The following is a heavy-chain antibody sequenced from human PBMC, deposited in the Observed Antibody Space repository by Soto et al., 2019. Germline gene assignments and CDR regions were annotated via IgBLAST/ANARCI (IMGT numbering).Heavy chain of an antibody. Sequence: QVQLVQSGAEVKKPGASVKVSCKASGYTFTSYGISWVRQAPGQGLEWMGWISAYNGNTNYAQKLQGRVTMTTDTPTSTAYMELRSLRSDDTAVYYCARVNYDILTDHYYYYYGMDVWGQGTTVTVSS. J-gene: IGHJ6*02. V-gene: IGHV1-18*01. CDR2: ISAYNGNT. CDR3: ARVNYDILTDHYYYYYGMDV. CDR1: GYTFTSYG. D-gene: IGHD3-9*01.